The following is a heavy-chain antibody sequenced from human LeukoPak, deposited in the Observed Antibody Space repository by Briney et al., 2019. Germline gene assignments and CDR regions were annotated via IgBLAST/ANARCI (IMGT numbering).Heavy chain of an antibody. CDR3: ARGQYCSGGSCYSWAWFDP. V-gene: IGHV4-34*01. J-gene: IGHJ5*02. CDR2: INHSGST. CDR1: GGSFSGYY. D-gene: IGHD2-15*01. Sequence: SETLSLTCAVYGGSFSGYYWSWIRQPPGKGLEWIGEINHSGSTNYNPSLKSRVTISADTSKNQFSLKLSSVTAADTAVYYCARGQYCSGGSCYSWAWFDPWGQGTLVTVSS.